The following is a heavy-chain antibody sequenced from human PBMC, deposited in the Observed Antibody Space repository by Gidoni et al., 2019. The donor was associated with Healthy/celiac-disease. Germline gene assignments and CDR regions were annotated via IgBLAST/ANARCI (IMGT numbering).Heavy chain of an antibody. V-gene: IGHV3-48*04. Sequence: GLCWVSYISSSSSTIYYADSVKGRFTISRDNAKNSLYLQMNSLRAEDTAVYYCATRWELGLISEDSFDYWGQGTLVTVSS. D-gene: IGHD1-26*01. CDR2: ISSSSSTI. J-gene: IGHJ4*02. CDR3: ATRWELGLISEDSFDY.